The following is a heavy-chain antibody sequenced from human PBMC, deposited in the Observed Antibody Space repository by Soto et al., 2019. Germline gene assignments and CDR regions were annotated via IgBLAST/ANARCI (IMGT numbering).Heavy chain of an antibody. D-gene: IGHD3-10*01. CDR1: GYSFAGYW. J-gene: IGHJ3*01. CDR3: ARLPGVRGVFDGFNV. Sequence: PGESLNISCKGSGYSFAGYWIGWVRQMPGKGLDWMGVIYPGDSDTRYSPSFHGQVTISADKSISTAYLQWSSLKASDTAMYFCARLPGVRGVFDGFNVWGQGTMVTVSS. V-gene: IGHV5-51*01. CDR2: IYPGDSDT.